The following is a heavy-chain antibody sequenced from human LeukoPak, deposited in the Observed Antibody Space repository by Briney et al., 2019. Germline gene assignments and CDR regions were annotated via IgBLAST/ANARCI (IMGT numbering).Heavy chain of an antibody. CDR2: INHSGST. CDR1: GGSFSGYY. J-gene: IGHJ4*02. CDR3: ARATTWIQLQFDY. V-gene: IGHV4-34*01. Sequence: SETLSLTCAVYGGSFSGYYWSWIRQPPGKGLEWIGEINHSGSTNYNPSLKSRVTISVDTSKNQFSLKLSSVTAADTAVYYCARATTWIQLQFDYWGQGTLVTVSS. D-gene: IGHD5-18*01.